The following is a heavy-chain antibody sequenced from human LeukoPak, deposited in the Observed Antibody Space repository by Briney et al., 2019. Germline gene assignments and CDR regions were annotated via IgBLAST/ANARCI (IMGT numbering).Heavy chain of an antibody. CDR2: IYHSGST. V-gene: IGHV4-30-2*01. CDR1: GGSISSGGYY. CDR3: ARDPIAARRHYYYYMDV. Sequence: SQTLSLTCTVSGGSISSGGYYWSWIRQPPGKGLEWIGYIYHSGSTYYNPSLKSRVTISVDRSKNQFSLKLSSVTAADTAVYYCARDPIAARRHYYYYMDVWGKGTTVTVSS. D-gene: IGHD6-6*01. J-gene: IGHJ6*03.